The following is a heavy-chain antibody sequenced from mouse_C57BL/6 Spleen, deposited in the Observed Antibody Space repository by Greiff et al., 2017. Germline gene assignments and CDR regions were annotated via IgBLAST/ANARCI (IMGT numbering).Heavy chain of an antibody. D-gene: IGHD2-3*01. V-gene: IGHV3-6*01. CDR1: GYSITSGYY. Sequence: DVKLVESGPGLVKPSQSLSLTCSVTGYSITSGYYWNWIRQFPGNKLEWMGYISYDGSNNYNPSLKNRISITRDTSKNQFFLKLNSVTTEDTATYYCARVTDDGYYYYAMDYWGQGTSVTVSS. J-gene: IGHJ4*01. CDR2: ISYDGSN. CDR3: ARVTDDGYYYYAMDY.